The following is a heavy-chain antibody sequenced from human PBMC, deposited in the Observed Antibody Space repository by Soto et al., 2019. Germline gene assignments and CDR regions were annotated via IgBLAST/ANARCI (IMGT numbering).Heavy chain of an antibody. V-gene: IGHV1-3*04. J-gene: IGHJ4*02. D-gene: IGHD1-1*01. CDR1: GYTFTYYA. CDR2: INTGNGNT. Sequence: QVQLVQSGPEVRKPGASVKVSCKTSGYTFTYYALQWVRQAPGQRLEWMGWINTGNGNTKYSQKFQGRLTITRDTSATTLYMELSSLRSEDTTVYYCVKFSGIPVWGQGTLVTVSS. CDR3: VKFSGIPV.